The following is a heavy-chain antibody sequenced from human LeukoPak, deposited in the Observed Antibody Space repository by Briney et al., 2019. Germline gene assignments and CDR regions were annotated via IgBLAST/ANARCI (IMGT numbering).Heavy chain of an antibody. V-gene: IGHV4-59*01. CDR2: IYYSGST. CDR1: GGPISSYY. Sequence: SETLSLTCTVSGGPISSYYWSWIRQPPGKGLEWIAYIYYSGSTKYNPSLKSRVTLSVETSKNQFSLKLSSVTAADTAVYYCTRDRRDDPYYFDYWGQGTLVTVSS. CDR3: TRDRRDDPYYFDY. J-gene: IGHJ4*02.